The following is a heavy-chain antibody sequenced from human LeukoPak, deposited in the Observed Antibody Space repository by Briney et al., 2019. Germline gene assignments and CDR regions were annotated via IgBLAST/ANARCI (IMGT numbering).Heavy chain of an antibody. V-gene: IGHV4-39*01. J-gene: IGHJ4*02. CDR1: GGSISSSSYY. Sequence: SGTLSLTCTVSGGSISSSSYYWGWIRQPPGKGLEWIGSIYYSGSTYYNPSLESRVTISVDTSKNQFSLKLSSVTAADTAVYYCARLFLKNRYIDYWGQGTLVTVSS. D-gene: IGHD2-2*02. CDR3: ARLFLKNRYIDY. CDR2: IYYSGST.